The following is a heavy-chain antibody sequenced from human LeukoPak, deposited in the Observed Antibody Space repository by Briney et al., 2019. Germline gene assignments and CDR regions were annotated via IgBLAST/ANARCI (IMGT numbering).Heavy chain of an antibody. V-gene: IGHV3-74*01. D-gene: IGHD1-14*01. J-gene: IGHJ4*02. CDR1: GLTFSSHW. CDR3: EIQQGGNPAY. Sequence: GGSLRLSCAASGLTFSSHWMHWVRQAPGKGLVWVSRITNDGSSTTYADSVKGRFTISRDNAKNMLYLQVNSLRAEDTAGYYWEIQQGGNPAYWGQGTLVTVSS. CDR2: ITNDGSST.